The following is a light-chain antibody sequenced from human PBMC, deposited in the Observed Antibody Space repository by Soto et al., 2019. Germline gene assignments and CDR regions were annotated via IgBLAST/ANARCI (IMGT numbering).Light chain of an antibody. Sequence: QSVLTQPPSASGSPGQSVTIPCTGTSSDVGAYNYVSWYQQHPGKAPKLVIYEVSKRPSGVPDRFSGSKSGNTASLTVSGLQGEDDADYYCASNAGSNAVFGTGTKLTVL. V-gene: IGLV2-8*01. CDR3: ASNAGSNAV. CDR2: EVS. J-gene: IGLJ1*01. CDR1: SSDVGAYNY.